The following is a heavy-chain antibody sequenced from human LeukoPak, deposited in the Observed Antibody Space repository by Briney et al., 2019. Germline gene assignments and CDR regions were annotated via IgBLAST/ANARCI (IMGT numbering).Heavy chain of an antibody. J-gene: IGHJ4*02. V-gene: IGHV4-61*01. Sequence: PSETLSLTCTVSGGSVSSGSYYWSWIRQPPGKGLEWIGYIYYSGSTNYNSSLKSRVTISVDTSKNQFSLKLSSVTAADTAVYYCARVRSGYVKYWGQGTLVTVSS. CDR3: ARVRSGYVKY. CDR2: IYYSGST. CDR1: GGSVSSGSYY. D-gene: IGHD5-12*01.